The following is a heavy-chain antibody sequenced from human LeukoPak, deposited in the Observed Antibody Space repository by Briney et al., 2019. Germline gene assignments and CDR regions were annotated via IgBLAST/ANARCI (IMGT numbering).Heavy chain of an antibody. D-gene: IGHD4-23*01. V-gene: IGHV4-59*01. CDR1: GGSISSYY. CDR2: SYYSGST. CDR3: ARERWLPGNSARLNAFDI. J-gene: IGHJ3*02. Sequence: SETLSLTCTVSGGSISSYYWSWIRQPPGKGLEWIGYSYYSGSTNYNPSLKGRVTISVDTSKNQFSLKLSSVTAADTAVYYCARERWLPGNSARLNAFDIWGQGTMVTVSS.